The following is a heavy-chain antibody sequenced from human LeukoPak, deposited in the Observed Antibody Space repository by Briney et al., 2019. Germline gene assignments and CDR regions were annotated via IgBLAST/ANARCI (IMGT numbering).Heavy chain of an antibody. Sequence: SETLSLTCTVSGYSIYNGYYRGWLRHPPGKGLEWIGSFYYSGSTYYNPSLKSRDTISVHTSKNQFSLKLSSVTAADTVVYYCARVPTVTLFDYWGQGTLVTVSS. CDR1: GYSIYNGYY. D-gene: IGHD4-17*01. CDR3: ARVPTVTLFDY. V-gene: IGHV4-38-2*02. J-gene: IGHJ4*02. CDR2: FYYSGST.